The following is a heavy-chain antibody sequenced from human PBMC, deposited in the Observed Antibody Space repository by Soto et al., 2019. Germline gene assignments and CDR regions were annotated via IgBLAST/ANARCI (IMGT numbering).Heavy chain of an antibody. Sequence: EVQLVESGGGLVQPGGSLRLSCAVSRFTFSSYSMNWVRQAPGKGLEWVSYISSSSSTIYYADSVKGRFTISRDNAKNSLYLQMNSLRAEDTAAYYCAREEGLLNWFDPWGQGTLVTVSS. V-gene: IGHV3-48*01. J-gene: IGHJ5*02. D-gene: IGHD1-26*01. CDR1: RFTFSSYS. CDR3: AREEGLLNWFDP. CDR2: ISSSSSTI.